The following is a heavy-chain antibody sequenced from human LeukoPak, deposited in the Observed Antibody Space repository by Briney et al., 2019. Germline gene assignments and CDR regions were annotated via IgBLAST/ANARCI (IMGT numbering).Heavy chain of an antibody. CDR3: ARDREYQLRKAYYYHGMDV. J-gene: IGHJ6*04. Sequence: GGSLRLSCAASGFTFSSYSMNWVRQAPGKGLEWVPSISSSSSYIYYADSVKGRFTISRDNAKNSLYLQMNSLRAEDTAVYYCARDREYQLRKAYYYHGMDVWGKGTTVTVSS. D-gene: IGHD2-2*01. V-gene: IGHV3-21*01. CDR2: ISSSSSYI. CDR1: GFTFSSYS.